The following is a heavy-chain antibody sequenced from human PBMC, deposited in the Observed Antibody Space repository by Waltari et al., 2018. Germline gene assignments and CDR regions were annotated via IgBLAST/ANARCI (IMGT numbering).Heavy chain of an antibody. Sequence: EEQLLESGGDLVQPGGSLRLSCAASGFSFSSFVMRWVRQAPGKGLEWVASISGTGADTYYADSVKGRFTISRLNSENTLYLQMSSLRVEDTAVYYCVKDNLYRCFDPWGQGTLVTVSS. CDR3: VKDNLYRCFDP. CDR2: ISGTGADT. J-gene: IGHJ5*02. V-gene: IGHV3-23*01. CDR1: GFSFSSFV. D-gene: IGHD3-16*01.